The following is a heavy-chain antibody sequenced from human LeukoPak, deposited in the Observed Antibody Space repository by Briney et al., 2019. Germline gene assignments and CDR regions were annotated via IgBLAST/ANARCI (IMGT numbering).Heavy chain of an antibody. CDR1: GYTFTSYG. J-gene: IGHJ4*02. Sequence: ASVKVSCKASGYTFTSYGISWVRQAPGQGLEWMGWISAYNGNTNYAQKLQGRITMTRDTSTNTAYLEFWSLRSDDTAMYYCVRGQYGQEIDFWGQGTLVIVSS. V-gene: IGHV1-18*01. D-gene: IGHD4-17*01. CDR3: VRGQYGQEIDF. CDR2: ISAYNGNT.